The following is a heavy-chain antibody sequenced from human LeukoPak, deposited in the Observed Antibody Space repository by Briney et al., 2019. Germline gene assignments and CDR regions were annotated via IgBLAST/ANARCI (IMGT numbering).Heavy chain of an antibody. CDR2: INPNSGGT. J-gene: IGHJ6*03. V-gene: IGHV1-2*02. Sequence: ASVKVSCKASGYTFTSYGISWVRQAPGQGLEWMGWINPNSGGTNYAQKFQGRVTMTRDMSISTAYMELRRLRSDDMAVYYCARRDYYGSGSHNYYMEVWGKGTTVIISS. CDR1: GYTFTSYG. CDR3: ARRDYYGSGSHNYYMEV. D-gene: IGHD3-10*01.